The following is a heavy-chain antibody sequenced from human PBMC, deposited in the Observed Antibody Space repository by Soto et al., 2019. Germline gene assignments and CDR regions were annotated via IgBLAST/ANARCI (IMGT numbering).Heavy chain of an antibody. V-gene: IGHV4-39*02. CDR1: GGSITNNADY. CDR2: INYSGTT. D-gene: IGHD3-10*01. Sequence: SETLSLTCTVSGGSITNNADYWGWIRQPPGKGLEWVGSINYSGTTYYNPSLTGRFTVSVDTSKNTFSLKLGSVTAADTAVYYCARRGTVAGTYWFGPWGQGTLVTVSS. CDR3: ARRGTVAGTYWFGP. J-gene: IGHJ5*02.